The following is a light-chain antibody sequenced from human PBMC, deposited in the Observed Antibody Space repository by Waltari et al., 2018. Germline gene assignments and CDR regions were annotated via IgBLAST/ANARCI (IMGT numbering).Light chain of an antibody. CDR3: QQYYNAPIT. V-gene: IGKV4-1*01. J-gene: IGKJ4*01. CDR2: WAA. CDR1: QGVLSRDNSKNY. Sequence: DIVMTQSPDSLAVSLGERATINCKSSQGVLSRDNSKNYLPWFQQKQGQPPKLLIYWAATREYGGPGRFSGSGSGTDFTLTISSLQAEDVSVYYCQQYYNAPITFGGGTKVEIK.